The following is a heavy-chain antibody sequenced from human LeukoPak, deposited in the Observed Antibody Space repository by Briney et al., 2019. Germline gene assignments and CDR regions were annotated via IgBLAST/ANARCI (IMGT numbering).Heavy chain of an antibody. Sequence: ASVKVSCKASGYTFTNYAMHWVRQAPGQRLEWMGWINAGNGKTKYSQKFQGRVTITRDTSASTAYMELSGLRSEDTAVYYCARVGKWGGYDSGRFNYYYGMDVWGKGTTVTVSS. CDR1: GYTFTNYA. J-gene: IGHJ6*04. V-gene: IGHV1-3*01. CDR2: INAGNGKT. CDR3: ARVGKWGGYDSGRFNYYYGMDV. D-gene: IGHD5-12*01.